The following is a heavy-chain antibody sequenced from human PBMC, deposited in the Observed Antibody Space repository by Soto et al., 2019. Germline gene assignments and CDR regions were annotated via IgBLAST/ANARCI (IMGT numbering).Heavy chain of an antibody. CDR2: ISYDGSNK. CDR1: GFTFSSYG. V-gene: IGHV3-30*03. Sequence: QVQLVESGGGVVQPGRSLRLSCAASGFTFSSYGMHWVRQAPGKGLEWVAVISYDGSNKYYEDSVKGRFTISRDNSKTPRFLKMTSSGAEARVGYYGAGGSRTPGPWAQGPLATVS. CDR3: AGGSRTPGP. J-gene: IGHJ5*02. D-gene: IGHD3-10*01.